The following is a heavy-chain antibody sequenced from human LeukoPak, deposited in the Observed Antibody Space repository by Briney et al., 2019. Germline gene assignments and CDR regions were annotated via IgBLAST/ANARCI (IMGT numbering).Heavy chain of an antibody. CDR1: GFTFSNYW. CDR3: ARDKIVGAAFLDY. J-gene: IGHJ4*02. CDR2: IKQDESER. Sequence: GGSLRLSCAASGFTFSNYWMSWVRQAPGKGLEWVANIKQDESERYYVDSVKGLFTISRDNAKNSLYLQMNSLRAEDTAVYYCARDKIVGAAFLDYWGQGTLVTVSS. D-gene: IGHD1-26*01. V-gene: IGHV3-7*01.